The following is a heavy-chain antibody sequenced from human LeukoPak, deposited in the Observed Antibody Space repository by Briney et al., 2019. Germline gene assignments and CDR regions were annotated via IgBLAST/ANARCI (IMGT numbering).Heavy chain of an antibody. CDR2: INHSGNT. V-gene: IGHV4-34*01. Sequence: SEPLSLTCAVYGGSFSGYYWSWIRHPPGKGLEWIGEINHSGNTNYNPSLKSRVTMSVDTSKNQFSLKLSSVTAADTAVYYCARGRYSSGWYRRGWPVDYWGQGTLVTVSS. CDR3: ARGRYSSGWYRRGWPVDY. CDR1: GGSFSGYY. D-gene: IGHD6-19*01. J-gene: IGHJ4*02.